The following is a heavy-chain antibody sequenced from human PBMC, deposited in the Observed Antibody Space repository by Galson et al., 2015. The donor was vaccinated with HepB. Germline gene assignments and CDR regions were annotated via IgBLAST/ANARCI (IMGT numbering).Heavy chain of an antibody. D-gene: IGHD3-9*01. CDR1: GYMFFTYP. V-gene: IGHV7-4-1*02. J-gene: IGHJ4*02. CDR3: ARVPNIFSGRGPVDH. Sequence: SVKVSCKASGYMFFTYPIIWVRQAPGQGLEWLGRINTSNKSPTYAHGFTGRFVFSLDMSVSTAYLQINSLQPYDSAVYYCARVPNIFSGRGPVDHWGQGTLVTVSS. CDR2: INTSNKSP.